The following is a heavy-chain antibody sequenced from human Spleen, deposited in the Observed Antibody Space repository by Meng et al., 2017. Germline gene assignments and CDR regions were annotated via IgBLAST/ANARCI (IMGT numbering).Heavy chain of an antibody. Sequence: GGSLRLSCAASGFTFSSNSMNWVRQAPGKGLEWVSSISSSSSYIYYADSVKGRFTISRDNAKNSLYLQMNSLRAEDTAVYYCARDLAGYCSGGSCYSWGQGTLVTVSS. V-gene: IGHV3-21*01. CDR1: GFTFSSNS. CDR3: ARDLAGYCSGGSCYS. CDR2: ISSSSSYI. D-gene: IGHD2-15*01. J-gene: IGHJ4*02.